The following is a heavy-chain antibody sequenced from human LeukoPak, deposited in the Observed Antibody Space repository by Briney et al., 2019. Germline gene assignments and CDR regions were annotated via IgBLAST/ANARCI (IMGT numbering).Heavy chain of an antibody. V-gene: IGHV3-48*02. J-gene: IGHJ4*02. Sequence: GGSLRLSCAASGFTFNIYSMHWVRQAPGKGLEWVSYLGPGSNTIFYGDSVKGRFTISRDDAKSSLFLQMNSLRDEDTAVYYCARERCYTSGWYLDYWGQGTLVTVSS. CDR1: GFTFNIYS. CDR2: LGPGSNTI. CDR3: ARERCYTSGWYLDY. D-gene: IGHD6-19*01.